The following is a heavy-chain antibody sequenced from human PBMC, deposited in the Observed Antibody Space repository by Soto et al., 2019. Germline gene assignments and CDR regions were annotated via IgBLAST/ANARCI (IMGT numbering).Heavy chain of an antibody. D-gene: IGHD3-10*01. J-gene: IGHJ6*02. CDR1: GGSISSYY. V-gene: IGHV4-59*01. Sequence: SETLSLTCTVSGGSISSYYWSWIRQPPGKGLEWIGYIYYSGSTNYNPSLKSRVTISVDTSKNQFSLKLSSVTAADTAVYYCARHLWFGELSPGRLYYGMDVWGQGTTVTVSS. CDR3: ARHLWFGELSPGRLYYGMDV. CDR2: IYYSGST.